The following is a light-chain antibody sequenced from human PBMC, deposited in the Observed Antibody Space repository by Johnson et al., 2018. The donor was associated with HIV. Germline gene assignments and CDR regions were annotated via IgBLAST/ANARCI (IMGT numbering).Light chain of an antibody. CDR1: SSNIGNNY. CDR3: GTWDSSLSAHV. J-gene: IGLJ1*01. Sequence: QSVLTQPPSVSAAPGQKVTISCSGSSSNIGNNYVSWYQQLPGTAPKLLIYDNNKRPSGIPDRFSGSKSGTSATLGITGLQTGDEADYYCGTWDSSLSAHVFGTRTKVTGL. CDR2: DNN. V-gene: IGLV1-51*01.